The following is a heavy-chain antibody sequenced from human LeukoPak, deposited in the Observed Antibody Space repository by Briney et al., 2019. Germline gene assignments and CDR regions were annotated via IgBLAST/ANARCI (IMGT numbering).Heavy chain of an antibody. V-gene: IGHV3-7*04. CDR3: ARGLRYYYDSSGYYYGYYFDY. Sequence: GGSLRLSCAASGFTVSEFWMSWVRQAPGKGLEWVANIKQDGTEKNYVDSVKGRLTTSRDNAKNSLYLQMNSLRAEDTAVYYCARGLRYYYDSSGYYYGYYFDYWGQGTLVTVSS. D-gene: IGHD3-22*01. CDR2: IKQDGTEK. CDR1: GFTVSEFW. J-gene: IGHJ4*02.